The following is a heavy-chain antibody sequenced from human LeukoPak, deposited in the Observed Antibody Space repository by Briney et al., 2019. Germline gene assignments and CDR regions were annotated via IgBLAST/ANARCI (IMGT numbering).Heavy chain of an antibody. CDR3: SRDSGKKDDY. Sequence: PGGSLRLSCAASDFTFSNYWMTWVRQAPGKRLEWVANINEDGSEKHYLESVKGRFTISRDNAKNSLYLQMNSLRAEDTGVYYCSRDSGKKDDYWGQGTLVTVS. V-gene: IGHV3-7*01. D-gene: IGHD3-10*01. CDR1: DFTFSNYW. J-gene: IGHJ4*02. CDR2: INEDGSEK.